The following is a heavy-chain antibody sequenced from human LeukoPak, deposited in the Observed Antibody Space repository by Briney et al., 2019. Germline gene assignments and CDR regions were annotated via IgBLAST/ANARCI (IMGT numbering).Heavy chain of an antibody. V-gene: IGHV3-33*01. CDR1: GFTFTSYG. CDR2: IWYDGRKE. CDR3: ARLGSSWSSDY. J-gene: IGHJ4*02. Sequence: GTSLRLSCAASGFTFTSYGMHWARQAPGKGLEWVALIWYDGRKEYYADSVKGRFTISRDDSRNTLYLQMNGLRAEDTAVYYCARLGSSWSSDYWGQGTLVTVSS. D-gene: IGHD6-13*01.